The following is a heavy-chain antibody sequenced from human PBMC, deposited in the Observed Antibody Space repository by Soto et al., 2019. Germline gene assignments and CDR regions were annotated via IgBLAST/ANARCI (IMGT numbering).Heavy chain of an antibody. D-gene: IGHD2-2*01. V-gene: IGHV3-23*01. J-gene: IGHJ4*02. Sequence: EVQLLESGGGLVQPGGSLRLSCADSGFTFSTYAMSWVRQAPGKGLEWVSGISGSGGSTYYADSVKGRFTISRDNSKNPLYRQMKGLRAEVTRVSYGAKAHSVVVPAAYSGNWGQGTLVTVSS. CDR2: ISGSGGST. CDR1: GFTFSTYA. CDR3: AKAHSVVVPAAYSGN.